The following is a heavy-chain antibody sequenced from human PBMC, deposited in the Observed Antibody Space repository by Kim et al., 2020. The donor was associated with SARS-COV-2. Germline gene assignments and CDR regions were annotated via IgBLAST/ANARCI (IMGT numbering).Heavy chain of an antibody. D-gene: IGHD3-3*01. CDR1: GDSISGSTYY. CDR3: ARNAKDLTIFGPGDFDY. J-gene: IGHJ4*02. V-gene: IGHV4-39*01. CDR2: IYYSGDT. Sequence: SETLSLTCSVSGDSISGSTYYWGWIRQPPGKGLEWIGSIYYSGDTYYNPSLKSRVTISVDTSKNQFSLKLNSVTAADTALYYCARNAKDLTIFGPGDFDYWGQGPLATVSS.